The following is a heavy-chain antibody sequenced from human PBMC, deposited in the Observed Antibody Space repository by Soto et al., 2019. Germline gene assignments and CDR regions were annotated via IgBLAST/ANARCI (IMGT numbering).Heavy chain of an antibody. CDR1: GFTFSGYG. D-gene: IGHD2-2*01. Sequence: LRLSCAASGFTFSGYGMHWLRQAPGKGLEWVTVISFDGSNKYYADSVKGRFTISRDNSRNILYLQMNSLRAEDTAVYYCAKERMDQYQLLPFFDYWGQGTLVPASP. J-gene: IGHJ4*02. V-gene: IGHV3-30*18. CDR2: ISFDGSNK. CDR3: AKERMDQYQLLPFFDY.